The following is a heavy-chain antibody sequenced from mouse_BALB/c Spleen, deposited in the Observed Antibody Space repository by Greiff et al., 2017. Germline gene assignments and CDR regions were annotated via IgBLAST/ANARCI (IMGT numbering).Heavy chain of an antibody. CDR2: IYPGDGDT. D-gene: IGHD2-4*01. Sequence: VQLQQSGAELARPGASVKLSCKASGYTFTSYWMQWVKQRPGQGLEWIGAIYPGDGDTRYTQKFKGKATLTADKSSSTAYMQLSSLASEDSAVYYCARRRGYDYDVDWYFDVWGAGTTVTVSA. CDR1: GYTFTSYW. CDR3: ARRRGYDYDVDWYFDV. V-gene: IGHV1-87*01. J-gene: IGHJ1*01.